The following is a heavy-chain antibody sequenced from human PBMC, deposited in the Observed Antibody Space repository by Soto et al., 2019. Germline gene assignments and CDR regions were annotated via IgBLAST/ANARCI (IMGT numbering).Heavy chain of an antibody. CDR2: INHSGST. Sequence: PSETLSLTGAVYGGSFSGYYWSWIRQPPGKGLEWIGEINHSGSTNYNPSLKSRVTISVDTSKNQFSLKLSSVTAADTAVYYCARGERVTMIVVVAPRRGAFDIWGQGTMVTVSS. V-gene: IGHV4-34*01. CDR1: GGSFSGYY. J-gene: IGHJ3*02. D-gene: IGHD3-22*01. CDR3: ARGERVTMIVVVAPRRGAFDI.